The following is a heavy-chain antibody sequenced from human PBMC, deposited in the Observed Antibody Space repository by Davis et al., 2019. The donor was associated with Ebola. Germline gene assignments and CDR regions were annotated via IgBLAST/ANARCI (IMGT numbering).Heavy chain of an antibody. J-gene: IGHJ4*02. V-gene: IGHV3-7*01. CDR3: AREMRGTADSH. Sequence: PGGSLRLSCAASGFSFSNCWMSWVRQAPGKGLEWVANITEDGSEKYYVDSVKGRFTISRDNAKNSLYLQMNSLRVEDTAMYYCAREMRGTADSHWGQGTLVTVSS. D-gene: IGHD1/OR15-1a*01. CDR2: ITEDGSEK. CDR1: GFSFSNCW.